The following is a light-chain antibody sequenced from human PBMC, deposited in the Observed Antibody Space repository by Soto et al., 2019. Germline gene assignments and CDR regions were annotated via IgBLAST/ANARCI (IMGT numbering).Light chain of an antibody. Sequence: DIVMTQSPDSLAVSLGERATMNCKSSQSVLYSSNNKNYSARYRQKPGQPPKLIIYWASIRESGVPDRISGSGSGTDFTLAISSLQAEDVAVYFCQQYYSTPPYTFGQGTKLEIK. CDR3: QQYYSTPPYT. CDR2: WAS. V-gene: IGKV4-1*01. J-gene: IGKJ2*01. CDR1: QSVLYSSNNKNY.